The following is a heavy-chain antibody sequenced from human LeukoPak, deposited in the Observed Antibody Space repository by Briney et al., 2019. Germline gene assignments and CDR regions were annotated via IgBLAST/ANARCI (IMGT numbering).Heavy chain of an antibody. CDR2: ISYDGSNK. CDR3: AKDPGGYCNSTSCYNLYYGMDV. CDR1: GFTFSSYG. Sequence: GGSLRLSCAASGFTFSSYGMHWVRQAPGKGLEWVAVISYDGSNKYYADSVKGRFTISRDNSKNTLYLQMNSLRAEDTAVYYCAKDPGGYCNSTSCYNLYYGMDVWGQGTTVTVSS. V-gene: IGHV3-30*18. J-gene: IGHJ6*02. D-gene: IGHD2-2*02.